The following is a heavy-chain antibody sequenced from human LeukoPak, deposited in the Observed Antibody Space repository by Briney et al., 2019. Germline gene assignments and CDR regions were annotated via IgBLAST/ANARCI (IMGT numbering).Heavy chain of an antibody. CDR3: ARERREGYGFGIDY. CDR1: GYTFTSYY. J-gene: IGHJ4*02. CDR2: INPSGGST. Sequence: ASVTVSFTASGYTFTSYYMHWVRQAPGQGLEWMGVINPSGGSTSYAQKFQGRVTMTRDTSTSTVYMELSSLRSEDTAVYYCARERREGYGFGIDYWGQGTLVTVSS. V-gene: IGHV1-46*01. D-gene: IGHD5-18*01.